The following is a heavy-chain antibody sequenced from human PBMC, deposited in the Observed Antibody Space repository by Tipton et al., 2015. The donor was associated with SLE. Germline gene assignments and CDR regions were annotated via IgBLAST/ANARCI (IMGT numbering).Heavy chain of an antibody. CDR1: GFTFSHFA. D-gene: IGHD3-10*01. CDR2: ISSSGGFT. V-gene: IGHV3-23*01. J-gene: IGHJ4*02. CDR3: VRAILYGSGSYFGY. Sequence: SLRLSCAASGFTFSHFAFCWVRQAPGKGLEWVSTISSSGGFTFYADSVKGRFTISRDHSKNTLYLQMNSLRPEDTAVYYCVRAILYGSGSYFGYWGQGTLVTVSS.